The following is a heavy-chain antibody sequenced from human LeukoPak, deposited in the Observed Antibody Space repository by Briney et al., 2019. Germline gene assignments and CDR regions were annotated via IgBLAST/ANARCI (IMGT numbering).Heavy chain of an antibody. V-gene: IGHV1-24*01. CDR1: GYTLTELS. Sequence: ASVKVSCKVSGYTLTELSMHWVRQAPGKGPEWMGGFDPEDGETIYAQKFQGRVTMTEDTSTDTAYMELSSLRSEDTAVYYCATDRLSSFYGDYVWEDYWGQGTLVTVSS. CDR3: ATDRLSSFYGDYVWEDY. J-gene: IGHJ4*02. D-gene: IGHD4-17*01. CDR2: FDPEDGET.